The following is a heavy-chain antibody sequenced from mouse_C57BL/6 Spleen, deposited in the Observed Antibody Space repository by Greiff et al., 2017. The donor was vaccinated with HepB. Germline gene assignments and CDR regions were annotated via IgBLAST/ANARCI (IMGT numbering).Heavy chain of an antibody. CDR1: GYTFTSYW. D-gene: IGHD2-1*01. J-gene: IGHJ2*01. Sequence: VQLQQSGAELVKPGASVKLSCKASGYTFTSYWMQWVKQRPGQGLEWIGEIDPSDSYTNYNQKFKGKATLTVDTSSSTAYMQLSSLTSEDSAVYYCAFYGNYGSYFDYWGQGTTLTVSS. CDR2: IDPSDSYT. V-gene: IGHV1-50*01. CDR3: AFYGNYGSYFDY.